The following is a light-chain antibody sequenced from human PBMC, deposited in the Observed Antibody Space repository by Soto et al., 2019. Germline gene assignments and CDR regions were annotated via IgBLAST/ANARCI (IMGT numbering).Light chain of an antibody. J-gene: IGLJ1*01. V-gene: IGLV2-11*01. Sequence: QSVLTQPRSGSGSPGQSVTISCTGTSSDVGRYNYVSWYQQLPGKAPKLIIYDVTKRPSGVPDRFSGSKSGNTASLTISGLQADDEADYYCCSYAGRSTPYVFGTGTKVTVL. CDR2: DVT. CDR3: CSYAGRSTPYV. CDR1: SSDVGRYNY.